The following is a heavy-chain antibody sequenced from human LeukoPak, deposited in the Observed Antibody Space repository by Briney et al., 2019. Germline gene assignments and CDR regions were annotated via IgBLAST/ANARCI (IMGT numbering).Heavy chain of an antibody. CDR3: AKAADSVRGAFDY. CDR1: GFTFRSYA. CDR2: ISGSGGAT. D-gene: IGHD3-10*01. J-gene: IGHJ4*02. V-gene: IGHV3-23*01. Sequence: PGGSLRLSCAASGFTFRSYAMSWVRQAPGKGLEWVSGISGSGGATYYPDSVKGRFTSSRDNSKNTLYLQMNSLRVEDAAVYYCAKAADSVRGAFDYWGQGTLVTVSS.